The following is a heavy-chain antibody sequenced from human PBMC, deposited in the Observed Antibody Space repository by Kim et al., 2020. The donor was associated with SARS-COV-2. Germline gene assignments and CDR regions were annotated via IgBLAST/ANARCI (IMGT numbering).Heavy chain of an antibody. CDR1: GFTFSSDA. D-gene: IGHD4-17*01. CDR3: AKGRSAFDV. V-gene: IGHV3-23*01. J-gene: IGHJ3*01. Sequence: GGSLRHSCAASGFTFSSDAMTWVRQAPGKGLEWVSVISASGASTYYADSVKGRFTISRDNSKNTLYLQMNSQRAEDTAVYYCAKGRSAFDVWGRGTLVTV. CDR2: ISASGAST.